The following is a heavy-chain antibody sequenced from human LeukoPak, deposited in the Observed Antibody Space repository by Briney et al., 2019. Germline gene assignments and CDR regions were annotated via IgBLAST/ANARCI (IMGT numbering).Heavy chain of an antibody. CDR3: AWGVLIINWFDH. J-gene: IGHJ5*02. CDR1: GGSISSDSRH. Sequence: SETLSLTCTVSGGSISSDSRHWSWIRQPAGKGLEWIGRIYGSGYANYNPSLKSRVTMSVDTSKNQFSLKLDSVTASDTAVYYCAWGVLIINWFDHWGQGTLVTVSS. D-gene: IGHD3-10*01. V-gene: IGHV4-61*02. CDR2: IYGSGYA.